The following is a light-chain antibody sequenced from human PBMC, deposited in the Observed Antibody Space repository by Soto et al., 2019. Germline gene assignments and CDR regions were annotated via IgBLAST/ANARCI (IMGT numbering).Light chain of an antibody. CDR3: QQYNNWPPWT. CDR2: GAS. CDR1: ESVRSN. J-gene: IGKJ1*01. V-gene: IGKV3-15*01. Sequence: EIVITQSPATLSVSPGERATLYCRASESVRSNLAWYQQKPGKAPRLLIYGASTRATGIPARFSGSGSGTEFTLTISSLQSEDFAVYYCQQYNNWPPWTFGQGTQVEFK.